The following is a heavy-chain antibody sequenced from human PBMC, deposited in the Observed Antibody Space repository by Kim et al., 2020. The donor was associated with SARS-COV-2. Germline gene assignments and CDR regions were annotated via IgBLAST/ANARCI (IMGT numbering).Heavy chain of an antibody. CDR2: ISKDGNNK. D-gene: IGHD2-2*01. CDR1: GFTFSTYA. CDR3: AKGVWTSGPNWAWDCYLGD. Sequence: GGSLRLSCAASGFTFSTYAMHWVRQAPGKGPEWVAVISKDGNNKYYADSVKGRFTISRDNSKNTLFLQMDSLRPEDTAVYYCAKGVWTSGPNWAWDCYLGDWGQGTLVTVSS. J-gene: IGHJ4*02. V-gene: IGHV3-30*18.